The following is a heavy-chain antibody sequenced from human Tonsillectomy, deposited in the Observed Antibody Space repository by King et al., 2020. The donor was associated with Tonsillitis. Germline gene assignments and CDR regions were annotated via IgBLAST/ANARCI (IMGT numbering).Heavy chain of an antibody. CDR2: IRSKANSYAT. J-gene: IGHJ4*02. V-gene: IGHV3-73*01. CDR3: TRHGAGSPTSQSDY. Sequence: VQLVESGGGLVQPGGSLKLSCAASGFTFSGSAMHWVRQASGKGLEWVGRIRSKANSYATAYAASVKGRFTISRDDSKNTAYLQMNSLKTEDTAVYYCTRHGAGSPTSQSDYWGQGTLVTVSS. CDR1: GFTFSGSA. D-gene: IGHD2-2*01.